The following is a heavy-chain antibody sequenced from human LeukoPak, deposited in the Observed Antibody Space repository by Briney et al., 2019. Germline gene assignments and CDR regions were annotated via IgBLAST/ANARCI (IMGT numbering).Heavy chain of an antibody. CDR3: ARTRTGYYDILTGPPSYYFDY. CDR2: ISGSGGST. Sequence: LGGSLRLSCAASGFTFSSYAMSWVRQAPGEGLEWVSAISGSGGSTYYADSVKGRFTISRDNSKNTLYLQMNSLRAEDTAVYYCARTRTGYYDILTGPPSYYFDYWGQGTLVTVSS. V-gene: IGHV3-23*01. D-gene: IGHD3-9*01. CDR1: GFTFSSYA. J-gene: IGHJ4*02.